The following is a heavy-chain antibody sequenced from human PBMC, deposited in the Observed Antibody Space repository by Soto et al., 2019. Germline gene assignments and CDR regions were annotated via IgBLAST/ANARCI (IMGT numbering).Heavy chain of an antibody. Sequence: PGGSLRLSCAAAGFTFSDYYMSWIRQAPGKGLEWVSYISSSSSYTNYADSVKGRFTIVRDNARNTLYLQINSLGAEETAVYYCGRDLGGVGSYWGQGTLVTVSS. CDR1: GFTFSDYY. D-gene: IGHD3-16*01. CDR2: ISSSSSYT. CDR3: GRDLGGVGSY. J-gene: IGHJ4*02. V-gene: IGHV3-11*06.